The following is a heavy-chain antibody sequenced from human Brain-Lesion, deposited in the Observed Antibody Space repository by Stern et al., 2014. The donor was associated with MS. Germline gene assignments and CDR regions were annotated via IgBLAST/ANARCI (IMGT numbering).Heavy chain of an antibody. J-gene: IGHJ4*02. D-gene: IGHD4-17*01. CDR2: IYSSGST. V-gene: IGHV4-39*01. Sequence: QVQLVESGPGLVKPSETLSLTCTVSGGSINTNNYYWGWIRQPPGKGLEWIGNIYSSGSTFYSPSLKSRVTMSVDTSNNQFSLKLGSVTAADTAVYYCARTGDDFGDYSLSYWGQGTLVTVSS. CDR1: GGSINTNNYY. CDR3: ARTGDDFGDYSLSY.